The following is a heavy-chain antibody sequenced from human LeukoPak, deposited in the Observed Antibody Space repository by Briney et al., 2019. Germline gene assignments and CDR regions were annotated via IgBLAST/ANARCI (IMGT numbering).Heavy chain of an antibody. J-gene: IGHJ3*02. CDR1: GFTFSSYS. CDR2: ISSSSSYI. Sequence: PGGSLRLSCAASGFTFSSYSMNWVRQAPGKGLEWVSSISSSSSYIYYADSVKGRFTISRDNAKNSLYLQMNSLRAEDTALYYCAKDQRYSGGEGAFDIWGRGTMVTVSS. CDR3: AKDQRYSGGEGAFDI. D-gene: IGHD1-26*01. V-gene: IGHV3-21*04.